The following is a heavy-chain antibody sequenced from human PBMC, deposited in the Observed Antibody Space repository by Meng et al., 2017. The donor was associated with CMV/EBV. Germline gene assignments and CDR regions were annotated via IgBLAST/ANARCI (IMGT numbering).Heavy chain of an antibody. J-gene: IGHJ3*02. CDR2: IYPGDSDT. CDR1: GYTFTGYY. Sequence: KVSCKASGYTFTGYYMHWVRQAPGQGLEWMGIIYPGDSDTRYSPSFQGQVTISADKSISTAYLQWSSLKASDTAMYYCARHNGGELVPGPDAFDIWGQGTMVTVSS. D-gene: IGHD6-13*01. CDR3: ARHNGGELVPGPDAFDI. V-gene: IGHV5-51*01.